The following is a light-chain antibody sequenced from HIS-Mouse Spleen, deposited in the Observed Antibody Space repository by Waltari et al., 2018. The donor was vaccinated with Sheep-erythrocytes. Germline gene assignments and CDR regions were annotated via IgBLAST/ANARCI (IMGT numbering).Light chain of an antibody. CDR1: SGYVGGYNY. Sequence: QSALTQPRSVAGSPGPSVTISRPGTSGYVGGYNYVSWYQQHPGKAPKLIIYDVSKRPSGVPDRFSGSKSGNTASLTISGLQAEDEADYYCCSYAGSYNHVFATGTKVTVL. CDR3: CSYAGSYNHV. J-gene: IGLJ1*01. V-gene: IGLV2-11*01. CDR2: DVS.